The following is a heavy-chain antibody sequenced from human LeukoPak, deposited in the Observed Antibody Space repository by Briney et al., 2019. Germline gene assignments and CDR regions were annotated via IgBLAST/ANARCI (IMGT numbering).Heavy chain of an antibody. CDR2: ISRTAGTT. CDR1: GFTFSSYA. D-gene: IGHD6-13*01. CDR3: ARESPEQQLVGLVYFDY. J-gene: IGHJ4*02. Sequence: GGSLRLSCAASGFTFSSYAMNWVRQAPGMGLEWVSTISRTAGTTYYADSVKGRFTISRDNSRNTLYLQMNSLRAEDTAVYYCARESPEQQLVGLVYFDYWGQGTLVTVSS. V-gene: IGHV3-23*01.